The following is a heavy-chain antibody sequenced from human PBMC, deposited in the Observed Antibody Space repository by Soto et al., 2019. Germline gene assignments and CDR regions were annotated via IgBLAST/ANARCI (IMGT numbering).Heavy chain of an antibody. CDR2: ISGSGGTT. J-gene: IGHJ4*02. Sequence: EVQLLESGGGLVQPGRSLRLSCAASGFTFSNYSMSWVRQAPGQGLEWVSAISGSGGTTYYAASVKGRFTISRDNSKNTLFLQMNSLRAEDAAVYYCAKFFVETGSNSGWPWSFHYGGQGTLVTVSS. V-gene: IGHV3-23*01. CDR1: GFTFSNYS. D-gene: IGHD6-25*01. CDR3: AKFFVETGSNSGWPWSFHY.